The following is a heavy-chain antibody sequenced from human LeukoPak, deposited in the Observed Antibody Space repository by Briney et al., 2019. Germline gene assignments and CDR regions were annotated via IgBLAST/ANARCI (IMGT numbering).Heavy chain of an antibody. CDR2: VADDEKTI. D-gene: IGHD1-26*01. J-gene: IGHJ4*02. V-gene: IGHV3-30*12. CDR3: TREKQKGGTPFDY. CDR1: GFTFSSYG. Sequence: GGSLRLSCAASGFTFSSYGMHWGRQAPGKGLEWVAVVADDEKTIFYADSLKGRFTVSRDNSKNTVYLQMNSLRDEDTAVYYCTREKQKGGTPFDYWGQGSLVTVSS.